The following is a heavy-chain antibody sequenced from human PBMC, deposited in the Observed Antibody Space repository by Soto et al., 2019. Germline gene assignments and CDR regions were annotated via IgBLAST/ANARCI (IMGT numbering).Heavy chain of an antibody. J-gene: IGHJ4*02. D-gene: IGHD3-22*01. CDR1: GFPFSDYY. CDR3: ARSHLYYDSSGYPDY. CDR2: ISSSGSTI. V-gene: IGHV3-11*01. Sequence: GSLRLSCAASGFPFSDYYMSWIRQAPGQGLEWVSYISSSGSTIYYADSVKGRFTISRDNAKNSLYLQMNSLRAEDTAVYYCARSHLYYDSSGYPDYWGQGTLVTVSS.